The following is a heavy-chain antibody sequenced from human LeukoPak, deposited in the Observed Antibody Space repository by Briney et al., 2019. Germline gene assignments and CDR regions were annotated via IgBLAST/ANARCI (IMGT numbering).Heavy chain of an antibody. CDR2: IRRRAYGGAA. V-gene: IGHV3-49*04. Sequence: GGSLRLSCTTSGLAFDDFAMSWVRQPAGKGLEWVGFIRRRAYGGAAEYAASVKGRFIISRDDSKGIAYLQMNSLETEDAAVYYCSRNGLVDFDYWGQGSRVIVSP. CDR3: SRNGLVDFDY. CDR1: GLAFDDFA. J-gene: IGHJ4*02.